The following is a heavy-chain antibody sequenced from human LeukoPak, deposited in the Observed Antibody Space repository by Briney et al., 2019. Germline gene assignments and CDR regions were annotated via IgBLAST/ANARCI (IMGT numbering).Heavy chain of an antibody. CDR2: INPSGGST. J-gene: IGHJ4*02. V-gene: IGHV1-46*01. D-gene: IGHD3-22*01. CDR3: ARDLTPVDSSGEDF. Sequence: ASVKVSCKASGYTFTSYYMHWVRQAPGQGLEWMGIINPSGGSTSYAQKFQGRVTMTRDTSTSTVYMELSSLRPEDKAVYYCARDLTPVDSSGEDFWDEGTLGTVSS. CDR1: GYTFTSYY.